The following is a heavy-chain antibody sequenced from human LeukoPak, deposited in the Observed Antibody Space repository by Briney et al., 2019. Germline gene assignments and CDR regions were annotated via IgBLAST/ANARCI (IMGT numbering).Heavy chain of an antibody. CDR1: GGSISSYY. J-gene: IGHJ5*02. D-gene: IGHD2-15*01. V-gene: IGHV4-59*12. CDR3: ARDAPSWYHTLGWFDP. CDR2: IYYSGST. Sequence: PSETLSLTCTVSGGSISSYYWSWIRQPPGKGLEWIGYIYYSGSTNYNPSLKSRVTISVDTSKNQFSLKLSSVTAADTAVYYCARDAPSWYHTLGWFDPWGQGTLVTVSS.